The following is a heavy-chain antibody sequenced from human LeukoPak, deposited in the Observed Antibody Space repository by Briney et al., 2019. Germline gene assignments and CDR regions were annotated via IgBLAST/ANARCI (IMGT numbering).Heavy chain of an antibody. D-gene: IGHD3-10*01. Sequence: PSETLSLTCAVYGGSFSGYYWSWIRQPPGKGLEWIGEINHSGSTNYNPSLKSRVTISVDTSKNQFSLKLSSVTAVDTVVYYCARYYYGSGSYYQRGYFDYWGQGTLVTVSS. CDR1: GGSFSGYY. CDR2: INHSGST. J-gene: IGHJ4*02. CDR3: ARYYYGSGSYYQRGYFDY. V-gene: IGHV4-34*01.